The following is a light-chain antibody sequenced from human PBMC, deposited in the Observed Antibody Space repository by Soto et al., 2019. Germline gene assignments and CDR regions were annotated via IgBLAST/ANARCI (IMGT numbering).Light chain of an antibody. CDR1: SGHRSYA. Sequence: QLVLTQSPSASASLGASVKLTCTLSSGHRSYAIAWHQQQPEKGARYLMKLDSDGSHTKGDAIPDRFSGSSSGAERYLTISSLQSEDEADYYCQTWGTGIHVVFGGGTKLTVL. CDR2: LDSDGSH. J-gene: IGLJ2*01. V-gene: IGLV4-69*01. CDR3: QTWGTGIHVV.